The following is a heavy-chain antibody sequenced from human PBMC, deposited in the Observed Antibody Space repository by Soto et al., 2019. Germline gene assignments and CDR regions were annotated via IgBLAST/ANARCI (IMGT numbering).Heavy chain of an antibody. CDR3: ARGVMDYDSSGYPNYGMDV. CDR1: GYTFTSYG. Sequence: GASVKVSCKASGYTFTSYGISWVRQAPGQGLEWMGWISAYNGNTNYAQKLQGRVTMTTDTSTSTAYMELRSLRSDDTAVYYCARGVMDYDSSGYPNYGMDVWGQGTTVTVS. D-gene: IGHD3-22*01. V-gene: IGHV1-18*01. CDR2: ISAYNGNT. J-gene: IGHJ6*02.